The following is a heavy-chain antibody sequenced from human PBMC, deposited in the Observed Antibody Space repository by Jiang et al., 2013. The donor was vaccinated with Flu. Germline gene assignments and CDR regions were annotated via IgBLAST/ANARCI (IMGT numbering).Heavy chain of an antibody. D-gene: IGHD2-21*02. Sequence: VQLVESGGGLVQPGGSLRLSCAASGFTFSSYSMNWVRQAPGKGLEWVSYISSSSSTIYYADSVKGRFTISRDNAKNSLYLQMNSLRDEDTAVYYCAREVTLSTRSPVPVGWFDPWGQGTLVTVSS. V-gene: IGHV3-48*02. CDR2: ISSSSSTI. J-gene: IGHJ5*02. CDR3: AREVTLSTRSPVPVGWFDP. CDR1: GFTFSSYS.